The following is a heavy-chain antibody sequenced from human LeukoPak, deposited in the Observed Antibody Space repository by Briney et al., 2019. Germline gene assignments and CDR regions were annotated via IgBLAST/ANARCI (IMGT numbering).Heavy chain of an antibody. J-gene: IGHJ6*02. Sequence: PGGSLRLSCAASGFTVSSNYMSWVRQAPGKGLEWVSVIYSGGSTYYADSVKGRFTISRDNSKNTLYLQMNSLRAEDTAVYYCARDLTTYYDTAIRYGMDVWGQGTTVTVSS. CDR1: GFTVSSNY. CDR2: IYSGGST. D-gene: IGHD3-9*01. CDR3: ARDLTTYYDTAIRYGMDV. V-gene: IGHV3-66*01.